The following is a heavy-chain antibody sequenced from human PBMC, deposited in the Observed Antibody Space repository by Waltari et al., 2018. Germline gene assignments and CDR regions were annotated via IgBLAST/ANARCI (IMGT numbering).Heavy chain of an antibody. Sequence: QVQLVQSGAEVKKPGFSVKVSCKASVGTFSSYAISWVRQDPGQGLEWMGGIIPIFGTANYAQKFQGRVTITADESTSTAYMELSSLRSEDTAVYYCARGADMIVVVRGAFDIWGQGTMVTVSS. J-gene: IGHJ3*02. CDR1: VGTFSSYA. CDR3: ARGADMIVVVRGAFDI. D-gene: IGHD3-22*01. CDR2: IIPIFGTA. V-gene: IGHV1-69*12.